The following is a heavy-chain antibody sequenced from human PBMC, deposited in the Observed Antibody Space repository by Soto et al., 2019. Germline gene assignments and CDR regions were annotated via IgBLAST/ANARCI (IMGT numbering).Heavy chain of an antibody. CDR1: GDSIRGHHYY. J-gene: IGHJ4*02. D-gene: IGHD6-25*01. CDR2: VYFSGGYC. Sequence: PSQTLSLTCSVSGDSIRGHHYYWGWIRQAPGKGLEWVGSVYFSGGYCCYNPSLKRRVTISVDTSYNKFFLRLNFMTAADTAVYFCGYRSSSAWSDKWGQVTLVTVSS. V-gene: IGHV4-39*01. CDR3: GYRSSSAWSDK.